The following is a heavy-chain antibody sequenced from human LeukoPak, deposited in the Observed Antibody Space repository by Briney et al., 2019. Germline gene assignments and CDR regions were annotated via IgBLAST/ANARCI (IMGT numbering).Heavy chain of an antibody. J-gene: IGHJ4*02. V-gene: IGHV3-74*01. CDR2: INSDGSST. D-gene: IGHD1-26*01. CDR1: GFTFSSYW. Sequence: GRSLRLSCAASGFTFSSYWMHWVRQAPGKGLVWVSRINSDGSSTSYADSVKGRFTISRDNAKNTLYLQMNSLRAEDTAVYYCASPLRGSYYPTDYWGQGTLVTVSS. CDR3: ASPLRGSYYPTDY.